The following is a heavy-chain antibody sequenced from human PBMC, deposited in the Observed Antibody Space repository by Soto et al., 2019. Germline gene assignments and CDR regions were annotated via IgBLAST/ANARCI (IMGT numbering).Heavy chain of an antibody. CDR2: ISGSGGST. Sequence: EVQLLESGGGLVQPGGSMRLSCAASGFTFSSYAMSWVRQAPGKGLEWVSAISGSGGSTYYADSVKGRFTISRDNSKNTLYLQMNSLRAEDTAVYYCAKDILRFLGIDVWGQGTTVTVSS. CDR1: GFTFSSYA. V-gene: IGHV3-23*01. D-gene: IGHD3-3*01. CDR3: AKDILRFLGIDV. J-gene: IGHJ6*02.